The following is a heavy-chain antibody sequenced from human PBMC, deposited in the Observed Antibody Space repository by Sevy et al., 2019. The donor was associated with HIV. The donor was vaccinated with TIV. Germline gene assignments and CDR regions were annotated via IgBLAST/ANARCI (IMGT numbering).Heavy chain of an antibody. V-gene: IGHV3-30*02. CDR1: GFTFSSYG. D-gene: IGHD2-15*01. Sequence: GGSLRLSCAASGFTFSSYGMHWVRQAPGKGLEWVAFVEFDGKIKNYVDSVKGRFTISRDNSKNTIFLQMNNLRTEDTAVYYCTKDHCSGASCYRGRFDFWGQGTLVTVSS. J-gene: IGHJ4*02. CDR2: VEFDGKIK. CDR3: TKDHCSGASCYRGRFDF.